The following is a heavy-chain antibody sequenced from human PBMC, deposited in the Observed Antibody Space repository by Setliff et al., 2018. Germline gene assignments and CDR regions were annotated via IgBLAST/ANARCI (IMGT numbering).Heavy chain of an antibody. Sequence: GASVKVSCKASGYTFTTYAMTWMRQAPGQGLEGMGWINTNTGNPVYAQGRVTLTTDTSTGTAYMEVRSLRSDDTAQYYCVRDRAAIVVGPPTAAFDIWGQGTMVTVSS. CDR3: VRDRAAIVVGPPTAAFDI. J-gene: IGHJ3*02. CDR2: INTNTGNP. D-gene: IGHD2-2*01. CDR1: GYTFTTYA. V-gene: IGHV1-18*01.